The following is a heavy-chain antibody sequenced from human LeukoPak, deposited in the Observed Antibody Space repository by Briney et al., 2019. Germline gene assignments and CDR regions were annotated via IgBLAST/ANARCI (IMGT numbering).Heavy chain of an antibody. V-gene: IGHV1-69*05. Sequence: ASVRVSCKASGGTFSSYAISWVRQAPGQGLEWMGGIIPIFGTANYAQKFQGRVTITTDESTSTAYMELSSLRSEDTAVYYCAIRFNGWEHRQVRLPLAYWGQGTLVTVSS. CDR2: IIPIFGTA. CDR3: AIRFNGWEHRQVRLPLAY. CDR1: GGTFSSYA. J-gene: IGHJ4*02. D-gene: IGHD1-26*01.